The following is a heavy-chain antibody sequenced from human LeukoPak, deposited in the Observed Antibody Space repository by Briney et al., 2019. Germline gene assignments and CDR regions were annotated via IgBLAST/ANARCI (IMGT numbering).Heavy chain of an antibody. Sequence: GGSLRLSCAASGFTFSSYAMSWVRQAPGKGLEWVSAISGSGGSTYYADSVKGRFTISRDNSKNTLYLQMNSLRAEDTAVYYCAKGPSPRGGYSYGYQPYFDYWGQGTLVTVSS. CDR3: AKGPSPRGGYSYGYQPYFDY. CDR1: GFTFSSYA. J-gene: IGHJ4*02. D-gene: IGHD5-18*01. V-gene: IGHV3-23*01. CDR2: ISGSGGST.